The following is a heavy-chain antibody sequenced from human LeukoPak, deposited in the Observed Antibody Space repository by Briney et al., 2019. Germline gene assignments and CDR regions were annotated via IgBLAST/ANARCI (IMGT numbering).Heavy chain of an antibody. CDR2: IKQDGSEK. V-gene: IGHV3-7*01. CDR1: GFTFSSYW. Sequence: GGSLRLSCAASGFTFSSYWMSWVRQAPGKGLEWVANIKQDGSEKYYVDSVKGRFTISRDNAKNSLYLQMNSLRAEDTAVYYCASSRTRWLQLYAFDIRGQGTMVTVSS. J-gene: IGHJ3*02. CDR3: ASSRTRWLQLYAFDI. D-gene: IGHD5-24*01.